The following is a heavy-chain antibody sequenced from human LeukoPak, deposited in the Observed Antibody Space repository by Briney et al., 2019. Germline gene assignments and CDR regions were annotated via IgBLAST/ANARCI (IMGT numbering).Heavy chain of an antibody. D-gene: IGHD6-13*01. CDR3: ARRWPGIAGPPAYSMDV. CDR1: GGSFSGYY. CDR2: INHSGST. V-gene: IGHV4-34*01. Sequence: PSETLSLTCAVYGGSFSGYYWSWIRQPPGKGLEWIGEINHSGSTNYNPSLKSRVTISVDTSKNQFSLKLSSVTAADTAVYYCARRWPGIAGPPAYSMDVWGQGTTVTVSS. J-gene: IGHJ6*02.